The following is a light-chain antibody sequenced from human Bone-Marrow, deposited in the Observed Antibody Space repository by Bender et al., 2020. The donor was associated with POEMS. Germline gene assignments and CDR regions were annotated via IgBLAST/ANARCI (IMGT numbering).Light chain of an antibody. Sequence: SSELTQPPSVSVSPGQTARITCSGDKLGDTYTSWYQQRPGQSPLLVIYEDNKRPSGIPERFSGSNSGNTAALTIGGTQAMDEADYYCQAWDSGSAVVFGGGTKLTVL. V-gene: IGLV3-1*01. J-gene: IGLJ2*01. CDR2: EDN. CDR3: QAWDSGSAVV. CDR1: KLGDTY.